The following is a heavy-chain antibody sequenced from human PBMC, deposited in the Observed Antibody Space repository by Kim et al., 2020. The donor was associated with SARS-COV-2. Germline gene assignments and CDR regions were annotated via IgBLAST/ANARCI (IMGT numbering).Heavy chain of an antibody. J-gene: IGHJ5*02. D-gene: IGHD3-10*01. Sequence: DSVKRRFTISRDNAKNSLYLQMNSLRAEDTAVYYCARDYGSGSYYVWYDPWGQGTLVTVSS. V-gene: IGHV3-21*01. CDR3: ARDYGSGSYYVWYDP.